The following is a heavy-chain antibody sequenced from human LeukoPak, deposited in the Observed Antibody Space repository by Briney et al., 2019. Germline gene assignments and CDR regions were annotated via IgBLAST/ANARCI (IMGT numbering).Heavy chain of an antibody. CDR3: ASYGSGFDP. CDR2: IYYSGIT. V-gene: IGHV4-59*01. CDR1: GGSISSYY. D-gene: IGHD3-10*01. Sequence: PSETLSLTCTVSGGSISSYYWSWIRQPPGKGLEGIGDIYYSGITNYNTSLKSLVTISVDTSKNQFSLKLSSVTAADPAVYYCASYGSGFDPWGQGTLVTVSS. J-gene: IGHJ5*02.